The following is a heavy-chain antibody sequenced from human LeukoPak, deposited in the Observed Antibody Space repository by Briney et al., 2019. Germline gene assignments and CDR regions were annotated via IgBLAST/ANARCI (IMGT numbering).Heavy chain of an antibody. D-gene: IGHD6-19*01. J-gene: IGHJ4*02. V-gene: IGHV3-23*01. CDR3: AKDDHGGSGWRDYFGC. CDR1: GFTFSNYA. Sequence: TGGSLRLACAASGFTFSNYAMSWVRQAPGKGLEWVSSISGSGGSTYYADSVKGRFTISRDSSKNTLYLQMNSLRAEDTAVYYCAKDDHGGSGWRDYFGCWGQGSLVTVSS. CDR2: ISGSGGST.